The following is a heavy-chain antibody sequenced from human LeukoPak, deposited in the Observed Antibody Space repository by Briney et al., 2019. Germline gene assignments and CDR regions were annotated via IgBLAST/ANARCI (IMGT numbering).Heavy chain of an antibody. V-gene: IGHV1-18*01. J-gene: IGHJ3*02. CDR3: ARVGGITMIVVLITDAFDI. CDR1: GGTFSSYA. D-gene: IGHD3-22*01. Sequence: EASVKVSCKASGGTFSSYAISWVRQAPGQGLEWMGWISSYNGNTNYAQKLQGRVTMTTDTSTTTAYMELKSLRSDDTAVYYCARVGGITMIVVLITDAFDIWGQGTMVTVSS. CDR2: ISSYNGNT.